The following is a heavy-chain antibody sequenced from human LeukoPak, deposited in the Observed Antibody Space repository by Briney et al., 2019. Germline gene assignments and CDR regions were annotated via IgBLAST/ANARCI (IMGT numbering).Heavy chain of an antibody. CDR3: ARDVRAAAGTLRVFDY. J-gene: IGHJ4*02. CDR2: IIPIFGTA. Sequence: SVKVSCKASGGTFSSYAISWVRQAPGQGLEWMGGIIPIFGTANYAQKFQGRVTITADESTSTAYMELSSLRSEDTAVYYCARDVRAAAGTLRVFDYWGQGALVTVSS. CDR1: GGTFSSYA. D-gene: IGHD6-13*01. V-gene: IGHV1-69*13.